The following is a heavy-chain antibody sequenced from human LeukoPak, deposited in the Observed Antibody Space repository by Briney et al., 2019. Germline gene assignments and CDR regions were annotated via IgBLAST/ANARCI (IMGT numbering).Heavy chain of an antibody. D-gene: IGHD3-3*01. CDR2: IYYSGST. Sequence: PSETLSLTCTVSGGSISSGGYYWSWIRQHPGKGLEWIGYIYYSGSTYYNPSLKSRVTISVDTSKNQFSLKLSSVTAADTAVCYCATTTKDYDFWSGYLPYYFDYWGQGTLVTVSS. V-gene: IGHV4-31*03. J-gene: IGHJ4*02. CDR1: GGSISSGGYY. CDR3: ATTTKDYDFWSGYLPYYFDY.